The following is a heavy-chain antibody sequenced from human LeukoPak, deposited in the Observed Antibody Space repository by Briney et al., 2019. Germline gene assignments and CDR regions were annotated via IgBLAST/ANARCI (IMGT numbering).Heavy chain of an antibody. D-gene: IGHD5-18*01. V-gene: IGHV1-2*02. CDR2: INPNSGGT. CDR3: ARTGYSYGFIKWLDYYYYMDV. CDR1: GYTFTDYY. Sequence: ASVKVSCKASGYTFTDYYMHWVRQAPGQGLEWMGWINPNSGGTNYAQKFQGRVTMTRDTSISTAYMELSRLRSDDTAVYYCARTGYSYGFIKWLDYYYYMDVWGKGTTVTVSS. J-gene: IGHJ6*03.